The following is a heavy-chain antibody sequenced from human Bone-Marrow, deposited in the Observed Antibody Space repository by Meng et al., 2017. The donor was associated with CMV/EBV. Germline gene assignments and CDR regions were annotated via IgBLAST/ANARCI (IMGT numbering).Heavy chain of an antibody. J-gene: IGHJ6*02. CDR2: INPSGGST. CDR3: ARGGDFWSGHYYYYYGMDV. CDR1: GYTFTSYY. D-gene: IGHD3-3*01. V-gene: IGHV1-46*01. Sequence: ASVKVSCKASGYTFTSYYMHWVRQAPGQGLEWMGIINPSGGSTSYAQKFQGRVTITTDESTSTAYMELCSLRSEDTAVYYCARGGDFWSGHYYYYYGMDVWGQGTTVTVSS.